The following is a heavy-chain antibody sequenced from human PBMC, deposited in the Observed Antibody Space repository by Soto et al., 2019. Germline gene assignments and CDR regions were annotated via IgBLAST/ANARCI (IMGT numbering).Heavy chain of an antibody. CDR3: ARGDSSGWYSYYYYGMDV. D-gene: IGHD6-19*01. CDR1: GFTFSSYG. J-gene: IGHJ6*02. CDR2: IWYDGSNK. Sequence: PGGSLRLSCAASGFTFSSYGMHWVRQAPGKGLEWVAVIWYDGSNKYYADSVKGRFTISRDNSKNTLYLQMNSLRAEDTAVYYCARGDSSGWYSYYYYGMDVWGQGTTVTVSS. V-gene: IGHV3-33*01.